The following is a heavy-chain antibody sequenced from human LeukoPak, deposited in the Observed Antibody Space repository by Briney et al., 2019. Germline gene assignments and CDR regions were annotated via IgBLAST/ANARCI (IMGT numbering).Heavy chain of an antibody. CDR3: ARERLTAGATVFDY. D-gene: IGHD1-26*01. Sequence: SETLSLTCTVSGDSISSHYWSWIRQPPGKGLEWIGCIYCSGSTNYNPSLKSRVTISVDTSNNQFSLKLSSVTAADTAVYFCARERLTAGATVFDYWGQGTLVTVSS. J-gene: IGHJ4*02. CDR1: GDSISSHY. V-gene: IGHV4-59*11. CDR2: IYCSGST.